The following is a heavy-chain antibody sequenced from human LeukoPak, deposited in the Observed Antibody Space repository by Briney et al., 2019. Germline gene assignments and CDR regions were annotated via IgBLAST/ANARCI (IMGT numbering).Heavy chain of an antibody. CDR3: ARDTRPDRDFDY. CDR2: INPNSGGT. J-gene: IGHJ4*02. V-gene: IGHV1-2*06. CDR1: GYTFTGYY. Sequence: ASVKVSCKASGYTFTGYYMHWVRQAPGRGLEWMGRINPNSGGTNYAQKFQGRVTMTRDTSISTAYMELSRLRSDDTAVYYCARDTRPDRDFDYWGQGTLVTVSS. D-gene: IGHD6-6*01.